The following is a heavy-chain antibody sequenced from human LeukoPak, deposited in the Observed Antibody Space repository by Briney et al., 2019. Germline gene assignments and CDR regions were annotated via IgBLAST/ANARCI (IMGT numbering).Heavy chain of an antibody. CDR1: GFTFSSYA. Sequence: GGSLRLSCAASGFTFSSYAMHWVRQAPGKGLEWVAVISYDGSNKYYADSVKGRFAISRDNSKNTLYLQMNSLRAEDTAVYYCARDSGYSGYDYPDYWGQGTMVTVSS. CDR2: ISYDGSNK. D-gene: IGHD5-12*01. V-gene: IGHV3-30*09. CDR3: ARDSGYSGYDYPDY. J-gene: IGHJ3*01.